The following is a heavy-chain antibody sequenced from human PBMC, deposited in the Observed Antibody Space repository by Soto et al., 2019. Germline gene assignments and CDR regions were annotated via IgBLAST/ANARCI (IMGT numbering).Heavy chain of an antibody. V-gene: IGHV3-30-3*01. CDR2: ISSDESNK. CDR1: GFTFSKYA. CDR3: AGDYYDASGYFCPWFDP. D-gene: IGHD3-22*01. J-gene: IGHJ5*02. Sequence: GGSLRLSCAASGFTFSKYALHWVRQAPGKGLEWVALISSDESNKYYADSVKGRFTISRDNSRNTMYLQMNSLRAEDTAVYYCAGDYYDASGYFCPWFDPWGQGTLVTVSS.